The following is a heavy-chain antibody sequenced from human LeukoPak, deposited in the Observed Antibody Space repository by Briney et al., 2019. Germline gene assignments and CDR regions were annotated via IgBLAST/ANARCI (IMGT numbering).Heavy chain of an antibody. Sequence: SETLSLTCSVSGGSLKNYYWSWIRQPPGKGLEWFGHIYSTGITNYNPSLRSRLAISVDTSKSQFSLKLSSVTAADTALYFCARLSVDMNTLDWYFDLWGRGTLVTVSS. V-gene: IGHV4-4*08. J-gene: IGHJ2*01. CDR1: GGSLKNYY. D-gene: IGHD5-24*01. CDR2: IYSTGIT. CDR3: ARLSVDMNTLDWYFDL.